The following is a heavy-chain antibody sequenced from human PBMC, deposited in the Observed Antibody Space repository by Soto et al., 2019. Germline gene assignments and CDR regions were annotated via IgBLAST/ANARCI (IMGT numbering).Heavy chain of an antibody. D-gene: IGHD6-13*01. CDR2: INSDGSST. J-gene: IGHJ5*02. CDR1: GFTFSSYW. V-gene: IGHV3-74*01. CDR3: ARGISSSRAYNWFDP. Sequence: EVQLVESGGGLVQPGGSLRLSCAASGFTFSSYWMHWVRQAPGKGLVWVSRINSDGSSTSYADSVKGRFTISRDNAKNTLYLQMNSLTVEDTAVYYCARGISSSRAYNWFDPGAREPWSPSPQ.